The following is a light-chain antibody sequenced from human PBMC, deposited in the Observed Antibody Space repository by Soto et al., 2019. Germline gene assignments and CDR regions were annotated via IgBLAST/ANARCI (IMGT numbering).Light chain of an antibody. V-gene: IGLV1-47*02. CDR1: SSNIGTNY. Sequence: QSVLTQPPSLSGPPGQRVTISCSGTSSNIGTNYLYWYKQLPGTAPKLLIYSNDERPSGVPDRFSGSKSGTSASLAISGLRSEDEAEYYCASWDDSLSGPVFGEGTKLTVL. J-gene: IGLJ3*02. CDR2: SND. CDR3: ASWDDSLSGPV.